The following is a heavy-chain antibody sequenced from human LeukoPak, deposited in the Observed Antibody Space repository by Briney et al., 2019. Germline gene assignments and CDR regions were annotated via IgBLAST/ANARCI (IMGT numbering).Heavy chain of an antibody. CDR2: ISIDGSTT. CDR3: ARGPPWYSSGWFFDY. D-gene: IGHD6-19*01. CDR1: GFTFSSYW. Sequence: GGSLRLSCVGSGFTFSSYWMHWVRQGPGKGLEWVSRISIDGSTTTYADSVKGRFTISRDNSKNTLYLQMNSMRAEDTAVYYCARGPPWYSSGWFFDYWGQGTLVTVSS. J-gene: IGHJ4*02. V-gene: IGHV3-74*01.